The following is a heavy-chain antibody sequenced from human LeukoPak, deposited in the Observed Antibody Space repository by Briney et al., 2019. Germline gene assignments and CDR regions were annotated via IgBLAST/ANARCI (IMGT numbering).Heavy chain of an antibody. CDR3: ARGAKGDLYDY. J-gene: IGHJ4*02. CDR2: ISSNGDST. V-gene: IGHV3-64*01. D-gene: IGHD2-21*01. CDR1: GFTFSSYA. Sequence: PGGSLRLSCAASGFTFSSYAMHWVRQAPGKGLEYVSAISSNGDSTYYANSVKGRFTISRDNSKNTLYLQMGSLRAEDMAVYYCARGAKGDLYDYWGQGTLLTVSS.